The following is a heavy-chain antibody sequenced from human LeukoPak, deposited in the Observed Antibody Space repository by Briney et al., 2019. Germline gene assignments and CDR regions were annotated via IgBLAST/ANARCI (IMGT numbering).Heavy chain of an antibody. Sequence: GGSLRLSCAASGFTFSDYYMSWIRQAPGKGLEWVSYISSSGSTIYYADSVKGRFTISRDSAKNSLYLQMNSLRAEDTAVYYCARDATVTTSFLPYWGQGTLVTVSS. J-gene: IGHJ4*02. V-gene: IGHV3-11*01. CDR2: ISSSGSTI. CDR1: GFTFSDYY. D-gene: IGHD4-17*01. CDR3: ARDATVTTSFLPY.